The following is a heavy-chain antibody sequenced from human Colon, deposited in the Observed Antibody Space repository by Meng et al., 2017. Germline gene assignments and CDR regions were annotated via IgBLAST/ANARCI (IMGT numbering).Heavy chain of an antibody. J-gene: IGHJ4*02. CDR1: GYIFTSYD. CDR2: MNPYSGKS. V-gene: IGHV1-8*01. D-gene: IGHD3-3*01. Sequence: QVQLVQSGAEVKKPGASVKVSCQASGYIFTSYDLSWVRQAAGQGLEWVGWMNPYSGKSGYAQNFHGRVTMTSNTSTKTAYIELGSLKSEDTAVYYCARGRTTISGVIPYFDYWGQGTLVTVSS. CDR3: ARGRTTISGVIPYFDY.